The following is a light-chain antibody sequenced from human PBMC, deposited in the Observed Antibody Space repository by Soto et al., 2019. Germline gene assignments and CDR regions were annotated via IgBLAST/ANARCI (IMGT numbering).Light chain of an antibody. J-gene: IGKJ4*01. V-gene: IGKV1-12*01. Sequence: DIQMTQSPSSVXAXVXXRVTITCRASQGISSWLAWYQQKPGKAPNLLIYAASSLQSGVPSRFSGSGSGTDFTLTISSLQPEDXATXXXQQTNSFPLTFGGGTKVEIK. CDR3: QQTNSFPLT. CDR1: QGISSW. CDR2: AAS.